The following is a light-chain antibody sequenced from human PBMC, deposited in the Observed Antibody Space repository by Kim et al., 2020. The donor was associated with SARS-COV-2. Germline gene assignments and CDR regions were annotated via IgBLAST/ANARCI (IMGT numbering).Light chain of an antibody. J-gene: IGKJ3*01. Sequence: DIQMTQSPSTLSASVGDRVTITCRASQSISSWLAWYQQKPGKAPKLLIYEASSLLTGVPSRFSGSGSGTEFTLTISSLQPDDFATYYCQQDNSFPFTFGEGTRVDIK. CDR3: QQDNSFPFT. CDR1: QSISSW. CDR2: EAS. V-gene: IGKV1-5*01.